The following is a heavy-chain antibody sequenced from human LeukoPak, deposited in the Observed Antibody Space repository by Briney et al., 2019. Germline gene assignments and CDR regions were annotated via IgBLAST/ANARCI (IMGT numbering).Heavy chain of an antibody. CDR3: AREIHGTPPYYFDY. J-gene: IGHJ4*02. Sequence: SVKVSCKASGGTFSSYAISWVRQAPGQGLEWMGRIIPIFGTANYAQKFQGRVTITTDESTSTAYMELSSLRSEDTAVYYCAREIHGTPPYYFDYWGQGTLVTVSS. CDR2: IIPIFGTA. V-gene: IGHV1-69*05. D-gene: IGHD1-1*01. CDR1: GGTFSSYA.